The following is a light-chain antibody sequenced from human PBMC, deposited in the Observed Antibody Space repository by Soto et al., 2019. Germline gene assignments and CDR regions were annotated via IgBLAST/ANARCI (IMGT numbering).Light chain of an antibody. CDR1: ERIYSAY. Sequence: EVVLTQSPGTLSLSRGERATLSCRASERIYSAYLGWYQQKPGQAPRLLIYGTSSRATGIPDRFGGSGSGTDFTLTISRLEPEDFAVYYCQQYKNWPLFGQGTRLEIK. CDR2: GTS. V-gene: IGKV3-20*01. CDR3: QQYKNWPL. J-gene: IGKJ5*01.